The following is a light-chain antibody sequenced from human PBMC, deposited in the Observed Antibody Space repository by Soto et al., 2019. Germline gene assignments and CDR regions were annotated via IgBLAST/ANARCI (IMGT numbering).Light chain of an antibody. CDR1: QSVSSN. J-gene: IGKJ2*01. Sequence: EIVMTQSPATLSVSPGERATLSCRASQSVSSNLAWYQQKPGQAPRLLIYGASTRATGIPARFRGSGSGTEFTITISSLVSVDFAVYYCQQYNSWPPYTFGQGTKLEIK. V-gene: IGKV3-15*01. CDR3: QQYNSWPPYT. CDR2: GAS.